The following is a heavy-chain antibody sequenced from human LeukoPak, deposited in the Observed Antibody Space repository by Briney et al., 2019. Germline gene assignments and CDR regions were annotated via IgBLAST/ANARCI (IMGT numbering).Heavy chain of an antibody. CDR2: MNPNSGNT. CDR1: GYTFTSYD. CDR3: ARGAVVTAPVDY. J-gene: IGHJ4*02. D-gene: IGHD2-21*02. V-gene: IGHV1-8*03. Sequence: ASVKVSCKASGYTFTSYDINWVRQATGQGLEWMGWMNPNSGNTGYAQKFQGRVTITADKSTSTAYMELSSLRSEDTAVYYCARGAVVTAPVDYWGQGTLVTVSS.